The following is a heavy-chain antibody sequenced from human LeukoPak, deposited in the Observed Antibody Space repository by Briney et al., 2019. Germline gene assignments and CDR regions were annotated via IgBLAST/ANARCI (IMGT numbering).Heavy chain of an antibody. D-gene: IGHD3-10*02. J-gene: IGHJ4*02. V-gene: IGHV4-34*01. CDR1: GGSFSGYY. CDR2: INHSGST. Sequence: KPSETLSLTCAVYGGSFSGYYWSWIRQPPGKGLEWIGEINHSGSTNYNLSLKSRVTISVDTSKNQFPLKLSSVTAADTAVYYCARGNMVGELLDWGQGTLVTVSS. CDR3: ARGNMVGELLD.